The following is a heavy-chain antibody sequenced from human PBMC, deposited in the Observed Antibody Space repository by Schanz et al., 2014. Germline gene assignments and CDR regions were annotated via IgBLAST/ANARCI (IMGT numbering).Heavy chain of an antibody. CDR1: GFTFSTYG. CDR2: ISYDGSTK. Sequence: QVQLVESGGGVVQPGRSLRLSCAASGFTFSTYGIHWVRQAPGKGLEWVAVISYDGSTKYYADSVKGRITISRDNSKNTLYLQMNSLRGEDTAVYYCAKDQGSWNGGLGLDYWGQGTLVTVSS. D-gene: IGHD2-15*01. V-gene: IGHV3-30*18. CDR3: AKDQGSWNGGLGLDY. J-gene: IGHJ4*02.